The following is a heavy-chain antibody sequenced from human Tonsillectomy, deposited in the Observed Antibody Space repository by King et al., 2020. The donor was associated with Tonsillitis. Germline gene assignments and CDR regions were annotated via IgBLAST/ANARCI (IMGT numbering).Heavy chain of an antibody. CDR3: AKDQDYYDSSGYYFDY. J-gene: IGHJ4*02. D-gene: IGHD3-22*01. CDR1: GFTFSSYG. CDR2: ISYDGSNK. V-gene: IGHV3-30*18. Sequence: VQLVESGGGVVQPGRSLRLSCAASGFTFSSYGMHWVRQAPGKGLEWVAVISYDGSNKYYADSVKGRFTISRDNSKNTLYPQMNSLRAEDTAVYYCAKDQDYYDSSGYYFDYWGQGTLVTVSS.